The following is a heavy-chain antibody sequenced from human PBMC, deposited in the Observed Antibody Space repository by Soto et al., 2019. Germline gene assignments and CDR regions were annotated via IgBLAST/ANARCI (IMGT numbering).Heavy chain of an antibody. CDR3: ARQRTTVATQAYFDH. CDR1: GESISSSSYY. D-gene: IGHD2-21*02. Sequence: LSLTCIVSGESISSSSYYWGWIRQPPGKGLEWIGSIYYSGRTYYNPSFKSRVTISIDTSKNQFSLKLSSVTATDTAVYYCARQRTTVATQAYFDHWGQGALVTVSS. CDR2: IYYSGRT. V-gene: IGHV4-39*01. J-gene: IGHJ4*02.